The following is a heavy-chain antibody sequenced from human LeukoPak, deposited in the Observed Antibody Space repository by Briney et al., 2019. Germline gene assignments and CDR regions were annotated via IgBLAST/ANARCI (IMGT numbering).Heavy chain of an antibody. J-gene: IGHJ4*02. CDR3: ARDTVDGPFVTSLDY. D-gene: IGHD5-12*01. CDR2: ISSGGNTE. Sequence: GGSLRLSCSASGFTFSSYEMNWIRQTPGKGLEWVAHISSGGNTEYYADSVRGRFTVSRDNAKNSLYLHMSSLRAKDSAVYYCARDTVDGPFVTSLDYWGQGVRVIVSS. CDR1: GFTFSSYE. V-gene: IGHV3-48*03.